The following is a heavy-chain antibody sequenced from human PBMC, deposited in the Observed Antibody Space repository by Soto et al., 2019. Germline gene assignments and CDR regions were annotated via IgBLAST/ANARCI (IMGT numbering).Heavy chain of an antibody. Sequence: PGESLKISCNGSGYSFTSYWISWVRQMPGKGLEWMGRIDPSDSYTNYSPSFQGHVTISADKSISTAYLQWSSLKASDTAMYYCARFDRDCSSTSCQRENWFDPWGQGTLVTVSS. CDR3: ARFDRDCSSTSCQRENWFDP. V-gene: IGHV5-10-1*01. CDR1: GYSFTSYW. J-gene: IGHJ5*02. D-gene: IGHD2-2*01. CDR2: IDPSDSYT.